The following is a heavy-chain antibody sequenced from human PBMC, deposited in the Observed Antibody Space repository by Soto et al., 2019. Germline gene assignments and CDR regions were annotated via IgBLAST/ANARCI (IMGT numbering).Heavy chain of an antibody. V-gene: IGHV3-48*03. CDR3: VRQGGYDKFDY. D-gene: IGHD5-12*01. CDR1: GFTFSSYE. Sequence: PGGSLRLSCAASGFTFSSYEMHWVRQAPGKGLEWLSYISSGGSNIDYEDSVKGRFTVSRDNAKNSLYLQMNSLRAEDTAVYYCVRQGGYDKFDYWGQGTLVTVSS. J-gene: IGHJ4*02. CDR2: ISSGGSNI.